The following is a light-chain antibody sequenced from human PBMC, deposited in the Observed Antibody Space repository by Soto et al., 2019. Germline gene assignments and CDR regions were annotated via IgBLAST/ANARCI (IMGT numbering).Light chain of an antibody. CDR2: AAS. CDR3: QQTFSAPVT. V-gene: IGKV1-39*01. J-gene: IGKJ2*01. Sequence: DIQMTQSPSSLSASVGERVTITCRASQSISSYLNWYQQKPGEAPKILIYAASTLQSGVPSRFSGRGSAPDFSLTISSLQPEDFATYYCQQTFSAPVTFGQGTRLEIK. CDR1: QSISSY.